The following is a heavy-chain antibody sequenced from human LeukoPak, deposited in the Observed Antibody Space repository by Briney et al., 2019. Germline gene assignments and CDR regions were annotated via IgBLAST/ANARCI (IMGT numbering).Heavy chain of an antibody. CDR3: AKDPKTTVTTSYYFDY. Sequence: GGSLRLSCAASGFTFSSYAMSWARQSPGERLEWVSAISGSGGRTYYADSVKGRFTISRDNSKNTVYLQKKSLRAEDTAVYYCAKDPKTTVTTSYYFDYWGQGTLVTVSS. D-gene: IGHD4-17*01. V-gene: IGHV3-23*01. CDR1: GFTFSSYA. CDR2: ISGSGGRT. J-gene: IGHJ4*02.